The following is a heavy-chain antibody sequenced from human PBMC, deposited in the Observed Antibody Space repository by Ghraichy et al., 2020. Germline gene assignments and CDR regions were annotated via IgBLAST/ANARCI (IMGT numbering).Heavy chain of an antibody. V-gene: IGHV3-73*01. J-gene: IGHJ4*02. CDR1: GFTFNVYA. CDR3: SPNLEIDWPTL. Sequence: GESLNISCAASGFTFNVYALHWVRQSSGKGLEWVGHIRTKPFNFATTYGASVRGRFTISRDDSTNTAYLQMNSLKIEDTAVYYCSPNLEIDWPTLGGQGTLVTVSS. D-gene: IGHD3-9*01. CDR2: IRTKPFNFAT.